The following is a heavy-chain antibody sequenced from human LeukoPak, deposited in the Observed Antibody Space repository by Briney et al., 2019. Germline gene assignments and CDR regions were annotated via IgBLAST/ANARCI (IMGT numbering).Heavy chain of an antibody. CDR3: ARSPVVVPAAITRDWFDP. Sequence: GGSLRLSCAASGFTFSSYWMSWVRQAPGKGLEWVANIKQDGSEKYYVDSVKGRFTISRDNAKNSLYLQMNSLRAEDTAVYYCARSPVVVPAAITRDWFDPWGQGTLVTVSS. D-gene: IGHD2-2*01. CDR2: IKQDGSEK. J-gene: IGHJ5*02. CDR1: GFTFSSYW. V-gene: IGHV3-7*01.